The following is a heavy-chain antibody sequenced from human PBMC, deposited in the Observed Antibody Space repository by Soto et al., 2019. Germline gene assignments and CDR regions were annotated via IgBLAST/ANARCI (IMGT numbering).Heavy chain of an antibody. Sequence: QVQLVQSGAEVKKPGSSVKFSCKASGGTFSSYAISWVRQAPGQGLEWMGGIIPIFGTANYAQKFQGRVTITADESTSTAYMELSSLRSEDTAVYYCARDSQSSRSLVVKHGDAFDIWGQGTMVTVSS. D-gene: IGHD2-21*01. CDR2: IIPIFGTA. CDR1: GGTFSSYA. J-gene: IGHJ3*02. CDR3: ARDSQSSRSLVVKHGDAFDI. V-gene: IGHV1-69*01.